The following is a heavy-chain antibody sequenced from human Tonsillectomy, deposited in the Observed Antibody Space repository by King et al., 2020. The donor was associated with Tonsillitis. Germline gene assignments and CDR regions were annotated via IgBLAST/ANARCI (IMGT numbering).Heavy chain of an antibody. V-gene: IGHV1-18*01. CDR2: ISTNNGNT. J-gene: IGHJ6*02. Sequence: QLVQSGAEVKKPGASVKVSCKASGYTFTSYGLSWVRQAPGQGLEWMGWISTNNGNTNYAQKFQGRVTMTKDTSTTTAYMELRSLRSDDTAVYYCARGGGDYSSYDGMDVWGQGTTVTVSS. CDR3: ARGGGDYSSYDGMDV. D-gene: IGHD4-11*01. CDR1: GYTFTSYG.